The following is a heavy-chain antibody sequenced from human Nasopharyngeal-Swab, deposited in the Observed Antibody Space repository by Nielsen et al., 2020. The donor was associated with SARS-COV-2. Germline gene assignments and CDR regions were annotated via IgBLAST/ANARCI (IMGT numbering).Heavy chain of an antibody. D-gene: IGHD7-27*01. Sequence: GGSLRLSCAASGFTFSSYGMHWVRQAPGKGLEWVSTISSNGDYTHYADSVKGRFTISRDNSKNTLFLQMNSLSPEDTAVYYCAKSGRPFEAFDIWGQGTMVTVSS. V-gene: IGHV3-23*01. CDR1: GFTFSSYG. CDR3: AKSGRPFEAFDI. CDR2: ISSNGDYT. J-gene: IGHJ3*02.